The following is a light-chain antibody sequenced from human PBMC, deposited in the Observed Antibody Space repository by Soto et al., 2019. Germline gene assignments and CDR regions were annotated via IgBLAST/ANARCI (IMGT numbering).Light chain of an antibody. CDR3: QQYNNWPQR. CDR2: GAS. CDR1: QSVSSN. J-gene: IGKJ1*01. Sequence: EIVMKQSPATLSVSPGERATLSCRASQSVSSNLAWYQQKPGQAPRLLIYGASTKATGIPARFSGSGSGTDLTLTISSLQSEDFAGYYCQQYNNWPQRFGQWTKGEIK. V-gene: IGKV3-15*01.